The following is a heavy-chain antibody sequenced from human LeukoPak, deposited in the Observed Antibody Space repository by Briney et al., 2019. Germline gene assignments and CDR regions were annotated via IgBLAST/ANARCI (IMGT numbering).Heavy chain of an antibody. V-gene: IGHV3-30*02. CDR3: AKDSGYSYGHGLDY. D-gene: IGHD5-18*01. CDR1: GFTFSTYN. CDR2: VLSDESNK. J-gene: IGHJ4*02. Sequence: PGGSLRLSCAASGFTFSTYNMHWVRQAPGKGLEWVALVLSDESNKYHADSVKGRFTISRDNSKNALFLQMNSLRDEDTAVYYYAKDSGYSYGHGLDYWGQGTLVTVSS.